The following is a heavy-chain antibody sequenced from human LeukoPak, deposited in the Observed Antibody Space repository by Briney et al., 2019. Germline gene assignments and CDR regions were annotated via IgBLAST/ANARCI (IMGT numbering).Heavy chain of an antibody. CDR2: IYPGDSDT. CDR1: GYSFTSYW. J-gene: IGHJ1*01. V-gene: IGHV5-51*01. CDR3: ASPNTRYSSSWYSRGGHAEYFQH. D-gene: IGHD6-13*01. Sequence: GESLKISCKGSGYSFTSYWIGWVRQMPGKGLEWMGIIYPGDSDTRYSPSFQGQVTISADKSISTAYLQWSSLKASDTAMYYCASPNTRYSSSWYSRGGHAEYFQHWGQGTLVTVSS.